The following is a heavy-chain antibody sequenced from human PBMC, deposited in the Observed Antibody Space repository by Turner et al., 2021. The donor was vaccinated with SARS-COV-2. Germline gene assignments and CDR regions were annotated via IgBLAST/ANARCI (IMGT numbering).Heavy chain of an antibody. CDR2: ISYDGSNK. CDR3: AKGVSPYCSGGSCYSSPADY. D-gene: IGHD2-15*01. CDR1: GFTFSSYG. J-gene: IGHJ4*02. Sequence: QVQLVESGGGVVQPGRSLRLPCAAPGFTFSSYGMHWVRQAPGKGREWVAVISYDGSNKYYADSVKGRITISRDISKSTLYLQMNSLRAEDTAVYYCAKGVSPYCSGGSCYSSPADYWGQGTLVTVSS. V-gene: IGHV3-30*18.